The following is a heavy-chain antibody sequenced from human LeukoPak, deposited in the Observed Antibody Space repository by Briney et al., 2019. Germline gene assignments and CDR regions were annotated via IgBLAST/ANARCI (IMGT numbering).Heavy chain of an antibody. CDR1: GLTFSDAW. CDR2: ISGSDGST. V-gene: IGHV3-23*01. CDR3: AKVETSGGANCYALDY. J-gene: IGHJ4*02. D-gene: IGHD2-2*01. Sequence: GESLRLSCVLSGLTFSDAWMTWVRQAPDKGLEWVSGISGSDGSTYYADSVKGRYTISRDDSQNTLYLQMNSLSAEDTAVYYCAKVETSGGANCYALDYWGQGTLVTVSS.